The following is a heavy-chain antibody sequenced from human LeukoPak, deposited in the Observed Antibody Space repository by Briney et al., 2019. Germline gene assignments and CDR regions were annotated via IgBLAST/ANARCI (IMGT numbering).Heavy chain of an antibody. CDR2: ISARGTST. Sequence: PGGSLRLSCAASGFIFSSYAMSWVRQAPGMGLESVSAISARGTSTYYADSVKGRFTISRDNSRNTVYLQMNSLRGEDTAVYYCARDLFNGSEDYYDSSGHDYWGQGTLVTVSS. J-gene: IGHJ4*02. CDR1: GFIFSSYA. CDR3: ARDLFNGSEDYYDSSGHDY. D-gene: IGHD3-22*01. V-gene: IGHV3-23*01.